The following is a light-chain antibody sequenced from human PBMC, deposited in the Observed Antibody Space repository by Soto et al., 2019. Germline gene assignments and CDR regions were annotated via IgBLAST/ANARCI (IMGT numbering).Light chain of an antibody. Sequence: EIVLTQSPATLSLSPGERATLSCGASQSVSTSYLAWYQQKPSLAPRLLIYYASSRATGIPDRFSGSGSGTDFTLTIIRLKPEDFAVYYCQQYGSSPPITFGQGTRLEIK. CDR1: QSVSTSY. V-gene: IGKV3D-20*01. J-gene: IGKJ5*01. CDR2: YAS. CDR3: QQYGSSPPIT.